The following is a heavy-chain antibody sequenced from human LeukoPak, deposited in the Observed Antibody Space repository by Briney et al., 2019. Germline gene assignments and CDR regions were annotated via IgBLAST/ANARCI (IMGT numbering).Heavy chain of an antibody. CDR1: GGSISSYY. V-gene: IGHV4-4*07. Sequence: KASETLSLTCTVSGGSISSYYWSWIRQPAGKGLEWIGRIYTSGSTNYNPSLKSRVTMSVDTSKNQFSLKLSSVTAADTAVYYCARDTYDYDFWSGYPEALGMDVWGQGTTVTVSS. CDR2: IYTSGST. J-gene: IGHJ6*02. CDR3: ARDTYDYDFWSGYPEALGMDV. D-gene: IGHD3-3*01.